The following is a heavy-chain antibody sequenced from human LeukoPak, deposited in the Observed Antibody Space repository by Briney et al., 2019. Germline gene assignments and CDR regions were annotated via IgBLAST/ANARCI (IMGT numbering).Heavy chain of an antibody. CDR1: GFTFSTYS. CDR2: ISGSGSSM. J-gene: IGHJ3*02. V-gene: IGHV3-48*01. Sequence: GESLRLSCAASGFTFSTYSMNWVRQAPGKGLEWVSYISGSGSSMYYADSVKGRFTIPRDNARNSLYLEMNSLRAEDAAVYYCARDQTGYCSSSNCYTSAFDIWGQGTMVTVSA. CDR3: ARDQTGYCSSSNCYTSAFDI. D-gene: IGHD2-2*02.